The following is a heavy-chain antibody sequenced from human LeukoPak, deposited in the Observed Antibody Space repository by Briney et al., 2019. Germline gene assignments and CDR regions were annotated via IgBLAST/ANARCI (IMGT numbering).Heavy chain of an antibody. D-gene: IGHD6-19*01. CDR3: ARGPSGWNFEG. V-gene: IGHV3-66*01. CDR1: GITVASSY. J-gene: IGHJ4*02. Sequence: GGSLRLSCAASGITVASSYMSWVRQAPGKGLEWVSAIYSGGATYYADSAKGRFTISRDNSKNTLYLQVSNLRVEDTAVYYCARGPSGWNFEGWGKGALVTVST. CDR2: IYSGGAT.